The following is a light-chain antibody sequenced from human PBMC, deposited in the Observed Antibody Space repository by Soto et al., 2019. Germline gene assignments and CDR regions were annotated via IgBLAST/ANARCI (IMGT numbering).Light chain of an antibody. CDR1: QSVSTD. J-gene: IGKJ2*01. CDR2: GAS. V-gene: IGKV3-15*01. Sequence: ELVMTQSPASLSVSPGERATLSCRATQSVSTDLAWYQQKPGQAPRLLIYGASTRATDIAARFSGSGSGTEFTLTISSLQSEDFAVYYWHQYNKWPPTFGQGTRLEIK. CDR3: HQYNKWPPT.